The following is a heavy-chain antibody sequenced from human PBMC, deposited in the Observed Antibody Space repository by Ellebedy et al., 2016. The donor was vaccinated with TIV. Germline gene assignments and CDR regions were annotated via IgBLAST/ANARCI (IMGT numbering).Heavy chain of an antibody. CDR2: IYHTGHI. CDR1: GGSVTTTTYR. J-gene: IGHJ4*02. V-gene: IGHV4-39*07. D-gene: IGHD1-26*01. CDR3: AMHQKELFDY. Sequence: MPSETLSLTCSVSGGSVTTTTYRWSWIRRPQGKGLEWLGTIYHTGHIYDNPSLGNRVTISIDTSKNQFSLTVRSVTAADTAVYYCAMHQKELFDYWGPGALISVSS.